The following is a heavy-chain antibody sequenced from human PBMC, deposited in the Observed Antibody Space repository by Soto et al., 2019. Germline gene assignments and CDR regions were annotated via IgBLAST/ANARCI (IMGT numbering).Heavy chain of an antibody. V-gene: IGHV4-59*01. CDR2: IYYSGST. Sequence: SETLCHTCTGSAGTISSYYWSWFRQPPGKGLEWIGYIYYSGSTNYNPSLKSRVTISVDTSKNQFSLKLSSVTAADTAVYYCARGRSTVVNEFDYWGQGTPVTIS. D-gene: IGHD4-17*01. J-gene: IGHJ4*02. CDR1: AGTISSYY. CDR3: ARGRSTVVNEFDY.